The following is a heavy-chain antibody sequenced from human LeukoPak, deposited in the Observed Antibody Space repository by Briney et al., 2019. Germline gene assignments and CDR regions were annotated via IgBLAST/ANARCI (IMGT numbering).Heavy chain of an antibody. CDR2: IDNSGST. D-gene: IGHD6-19*01. CDR1: GGSISTYY. CDR3: ARSERYSSGWYFYFDY. Sequence: SETLSLTCTVSGGSISTYYWSWIRQSPGRGLEWIGYIDNSGSTNYNPSLKSRVTISADTSKSRFSLKLSSVTAADTAVYYCARSERYSSGWYFYFDYWGQGTLVTVSS. J-gene: IGHJ4*02. V-gene: IGHV4-59*01.